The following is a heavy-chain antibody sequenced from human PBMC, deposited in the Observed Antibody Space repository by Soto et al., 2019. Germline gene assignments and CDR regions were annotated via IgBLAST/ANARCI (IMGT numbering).Heavy chain of an antibody. D-gene: IGHD2-21*02. V-gene: IGHV3-48*03. CDR3: ARDDHRGDSGAFDF. Sequence: PGGSLRLSCEVSGFRFSSYEMNWVRQAPGKGLEWLAYISSSGSLIHYADSVRGRFTISRDNAKNSLYLQMLSLRAEDTAVYYCARDDHRGDSGAFDFWGQGTLVTVSS. CDR2: ISSSGSLI. J-gene: IGHJ4*02. CDR1: GFRFSSYE.